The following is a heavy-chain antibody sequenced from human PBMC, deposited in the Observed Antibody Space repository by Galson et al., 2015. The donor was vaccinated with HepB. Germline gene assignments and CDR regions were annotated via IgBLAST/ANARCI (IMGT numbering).Heavy chain of an antibody. Sequence: SLRLSCAASGFTFSSYSMIWVRQAPGKGLEWVSYISSSSNTIYYADSVKGQFTISRDNAKNSLYLQLNSLRAEYTAVYYCFCSGGTCYGAWGQGTLVTVSS. D-gene: IGHD2-15*01. J-gene: IGHJ5*02. CDR2: ISSSSNTI. V-gene: IGHV3-48*04. CDR1: GFTFSSYS. CDR3: FCSGGTCYGA.